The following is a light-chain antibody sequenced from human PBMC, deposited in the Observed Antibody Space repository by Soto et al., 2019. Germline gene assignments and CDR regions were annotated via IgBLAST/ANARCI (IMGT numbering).Light chain of an antibody. Sequence: EIVLTQSPATLSLSPGERATLSCRASQSVSSYLAWYQQKPGQAPRLLIYDASNRATGIPARFSGSGSGTDFTLTISSLEPEDFAVYYCQQRINWSPEYTFGQGTKLEIK. J-gene: IGKJ2*01. CDR3: QQRINWSPEYT. V-gene: IGKV3-11*01. CDR1: QSVSSY. CDR2: DAS.